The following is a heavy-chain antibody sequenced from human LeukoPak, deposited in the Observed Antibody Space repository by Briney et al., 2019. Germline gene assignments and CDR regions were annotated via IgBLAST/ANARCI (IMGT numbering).Heavy chain of an antibody. CDR1: GFTFRSYA. V-gene: IGHV3-23*01. CDR3: AKGSYYDSSGSFYFDY. Sequence: PGGSLRLSCAASGFTFRSYAMNWVRQAPGKGLEWVSTISGSGGSTYYADSVKGRFTIPRDNSKNTLYLQLNSLRAEDTVAYYCAKGSYYDSSGSFYFDYWGQGTLVTVSS. J-gene: IGHJ4*02. CDR2: ISGSGGST. D-gene: IGHD3-22*01.